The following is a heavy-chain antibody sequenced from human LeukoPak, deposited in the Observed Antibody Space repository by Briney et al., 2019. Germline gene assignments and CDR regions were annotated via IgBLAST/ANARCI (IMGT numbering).Heavy chain of an antibody. Sequence: SETLSLTCTVSGAPIRSGDYYWSWIRQPPGKGLEWIGYPYYSGSTYYNPSLKSRVTLSVDTSKNPFSLKLSSVTAADTAVYYCARDTDFWSADWGSRRYFDYWGQGTLVTVSS. J-gene: IGHJ4*02. CDR3: ARDTDFWSADWGSRRYFDY. CDR2: PYYSGST. CDR1: GAPIRSGDYY. V-gene: IGHV4-30-4*08. D-gene: IGHD3-3*01.